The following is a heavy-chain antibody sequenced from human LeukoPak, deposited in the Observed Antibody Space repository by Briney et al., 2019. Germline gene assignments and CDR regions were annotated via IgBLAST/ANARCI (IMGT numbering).Heavy chain of an antibody. V-gene: IGHV3-23*01. CDR3: AREMALIRAFDF. Sequence: GGSLRLSCAASGFTFSTYAMSWVRQAPGKGLEWVSVISGSGSSTSYADSVKRRFTISRDNSKNTLYLPMNRLRAAATATYHCAREMALIRAFDFWGKGTMVTVSS. J-gene: IGHJ3*01. D-gene: IGHD5-24*01. CDR1: GFTFSTYA. CDR2: ISGSGSST.